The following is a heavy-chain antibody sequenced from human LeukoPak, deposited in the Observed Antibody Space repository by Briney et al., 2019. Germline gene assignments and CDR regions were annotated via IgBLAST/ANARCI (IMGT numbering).Heavy chain of an antibody. J-gene: IGHJ4*02. Sequence: GRSLRLSCAASGFTFDDYAMRWVRQAPGKGLEWVSGISWNSGSIGYADSVKGRFTISRDNAKNSLYLQMNSLRAEDTALYYCAKAHSGYDYESFFDYWGQGTLVTVSS. V-gene: IGHV3-9*01. CDR2: ISWNSGSI. CDR1: GFTFDDYA. D-gene: IGHD5-12*01. CDR3: AKAHSGYDYESFFDY.